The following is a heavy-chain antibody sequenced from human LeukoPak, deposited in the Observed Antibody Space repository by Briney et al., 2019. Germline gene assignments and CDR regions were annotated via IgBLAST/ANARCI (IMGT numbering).Heavy chain of an antibody. V-gene: IGHV1-2*02. J-gene: IGHJ4*02. CDR1: AYTFTGYY. D-gene: IGHD6-13*01. Sequence: ASVKVSCKSYAYTFTGYYMHWVRQAPGQGLEWMGWINPSSGGTNYAQKFQGRVTMTRDTSISTAYMELSSLRSDDTAVYSCARAQTMAAAGTGPGDFWGQGTLVTVSS. CDR2: INPSSGGT. CDR3: ARAQTMAAAGTGPGDF.